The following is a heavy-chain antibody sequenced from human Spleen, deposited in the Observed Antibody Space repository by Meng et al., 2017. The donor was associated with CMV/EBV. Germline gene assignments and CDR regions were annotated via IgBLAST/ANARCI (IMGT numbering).Heavy chain of an antibody. CDR2: INHSGST. Sequence: FSGYYWSWIRQPPGKGLEWIGEINHSGSTNYNPSLKGRVTISVDTSKNQFSLKLSSVTAADTAVYYCARIITYYDFWSDQGPNWLDPWGQGTLVTVSS. CDR3: ARIITYYDFWSDQGPNWLDP. V-gene: IGHV4-34*01. CDR1: FSGYY. J-gene: IGHJ5*02. D-gene: IGHD3-3*01.